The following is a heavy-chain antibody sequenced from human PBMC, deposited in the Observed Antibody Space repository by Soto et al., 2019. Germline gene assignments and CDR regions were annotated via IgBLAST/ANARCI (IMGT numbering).Heavy chain of an antibody. V-gene: IGHV3-53*01. CDR1: GFTVSSNY. CDR2: IYSGGST. CDR3: ARIGDYDSSGYYYSY. Sequence: PGGSLRLSCAASGFTVSSNYMIWVRQAPGKGLEWVSVIYSGGSTYYADSVKGRFTISRDNSKNTLYLQMNSLRAEDTAVYYCARIGDYDSSGYYYSYWGQGTLVTV. D-gene: IGHD3-22*01. J-gene: IGHJ4*02.